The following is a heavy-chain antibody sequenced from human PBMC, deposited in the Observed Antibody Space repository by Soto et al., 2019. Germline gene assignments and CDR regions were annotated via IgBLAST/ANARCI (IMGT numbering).Heavy chain of an antibody. D-gene: IGHD2-15*01. V-gene: IGHV1-69*13. J-gene: IGHJ6*02. CDR3: AIYNCSCGSYYSRRHHDRMAV. CDR2: IIPIFGTA. Sequence: GASVKVSCKASGGTFSSYAISWGRQAPGQGLEWMGGIIPIFGTANYAQKFQGRVTITADESTSTAYMELSSLRSEDTAVYYCAIYNCSCGSYYSRRHHDRMAVWGQRATVTGSS. CDR1: GGTFSSYA.